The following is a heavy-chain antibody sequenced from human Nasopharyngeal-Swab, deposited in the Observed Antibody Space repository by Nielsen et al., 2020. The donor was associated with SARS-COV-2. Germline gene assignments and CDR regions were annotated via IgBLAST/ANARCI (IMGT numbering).Heavy chain of an antibody. D-gene: IGHD5-12*01. J-gene: IGHJ6*02. CDR3: ASGVYSGFGYYYYGMDV. Sequence: WIRQLPGKGLEWIGYIYYSGSTNYNPSLKSRVTISVDTSKNQFSLKLSSVTAADTAVYYCASGVYSGFGYYYYGMDVWGQGTTVTVSS. V-gene: IGHV4-59*01. CDR2: IYYSGST.